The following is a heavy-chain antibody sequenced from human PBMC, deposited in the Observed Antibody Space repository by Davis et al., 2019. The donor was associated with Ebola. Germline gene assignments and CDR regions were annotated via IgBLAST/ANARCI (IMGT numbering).Heavy chain of an antibody. CDR1: GGSFSGYY. V-gene: IGHV4-34*01. D-gene: IGHD3-9*01. J-gene: IGHJ6*02. CDR3: ARGRRGWNYDILTGYYSSDYYGMDV. Sequence: SETLSLTCAVYGGSFSGYYWSWIRQPPGKGLEWIGEINHSGSTNYNPSLKSRVTISVDTSKNQFSLKLSSVTAADTAVYYCARGRRGWNYDILTGYYSSDYYGMDVWGQGTTVTVSS. CDR2: INHSGST.